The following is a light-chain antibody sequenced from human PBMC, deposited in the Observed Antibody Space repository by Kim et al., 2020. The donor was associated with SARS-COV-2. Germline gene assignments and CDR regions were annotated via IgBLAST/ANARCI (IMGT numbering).Light chain of an antibody. CDR1: QSVNSY. Sequence: PGERATLSGRASQSVNSYVAWYQQKPGQAPRLLIYDTSDRAPGITGRVSGSGSGTDFTLTINSLEPEDFAVYYCQHSGNWVLTFGGGTKVDIK. CDR2: DTS. CDR3: QHSGNWVLT. V-gene: IGKV3-11*01. J-gene: IGKJ4*01.